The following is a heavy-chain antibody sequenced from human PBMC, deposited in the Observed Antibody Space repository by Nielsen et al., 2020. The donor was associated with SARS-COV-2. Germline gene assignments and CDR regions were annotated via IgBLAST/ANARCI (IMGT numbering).Heavy chain of an antibody. V-gene: IGHV4-34*01. Sequence: WIRQPPGKGLEWIGEINHSGGTNYGPSLKSRVFISVDTSKNQFSLKLRSVTAADTAVYYCARGPFRGRQQLEKVGPYYFDYWGQGTLVTVSS. CDR2: INHSGGT. J-gene: IGHJ4*02. D-gene: IGHD6-13*01. CDR3: ARGPFRGRQQLEKVGPYYFDY.